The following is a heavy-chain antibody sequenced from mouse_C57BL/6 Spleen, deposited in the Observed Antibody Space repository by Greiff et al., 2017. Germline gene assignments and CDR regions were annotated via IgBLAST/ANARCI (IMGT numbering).Heavy chain of an antibody. CDR3: ARGGLPDWYFDV. D-gene: IGHD2-2*01. Sequence: EVNVVESGGGLVKPGGSLKLSCAASGFTFSDYGMHWVRQAPEKGLEWVAYISSGSSTIYYADTVKGRFTISRDNAKNTLFLQMTSLRSEDTAMYYCARGGLPDWYFDVWGTGTTVTVSS. J-gene: IGHJ1*03. CDR1: GFTFSDYG. CDR2: ISSGSSTI. V-gene: IGHV5-17*01.